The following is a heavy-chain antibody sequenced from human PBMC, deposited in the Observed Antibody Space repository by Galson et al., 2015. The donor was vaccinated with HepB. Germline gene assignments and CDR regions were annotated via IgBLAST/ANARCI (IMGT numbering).Heavy chain of an antibody. V-gene: IGHV1-46*03. CDR2: INPSGGST. CDR3: ARDNEEMATMGPSGY. CDR1: GYTFTSYY. D-gene: IGHD5-24*01. Sequence: SVKVSCKASGYTFTSYYMHWVRQAPGQGLEWMGIINPSGGSTSYAQKFQGRVTMTRDTSTSTVYMELSSLRSEDTAVYYCARDNEEMATMGPSGYWGQGTLVTVSS. J-gene: IGHJ4*02.